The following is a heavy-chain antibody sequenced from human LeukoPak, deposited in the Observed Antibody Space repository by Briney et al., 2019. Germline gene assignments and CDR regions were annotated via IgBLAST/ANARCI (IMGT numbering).Heavy chain of an antibody. CDR2: IYYSGST. Sequence: SETLSLTCTVSGGSISSYYWSWIRQPPGKGLEWIGYIYYSGSTNYNPSLKSRVTISVDTSKNQFSLKLSSVTAADTAVYYCARRRGYSYGYYYYGMDVWGQGITVTVSS. CDR3: ARRRGYSYGYYYYGMDV. V-gene: IGHV4-59*08. D-gene: IGHD5-18*01. J-gene: IGHJ6*02. CDR1: GGSISSYY.